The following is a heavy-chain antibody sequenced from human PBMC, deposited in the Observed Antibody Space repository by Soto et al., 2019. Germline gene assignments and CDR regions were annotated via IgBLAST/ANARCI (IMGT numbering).Heavy chain of an antibody. Sequence: GGSLRLSCAASGFTFDDYAMHCVRQAPGKGLEWVSGISWNSGSIGYADSVKGRFTISRDNAKNSLYLQMNSLRAGDTALYYCAKSLNYGDYVLDYWGQGTLVTVSS. D-gene: IGHD4-17*01. J-gene: IGHJ4*02. CDR1: GFTFDDYA. CDR3: AKSLNYGDYVLDY. V-gene: IGHV3-9*01. CDR2: ISWNSGSI.